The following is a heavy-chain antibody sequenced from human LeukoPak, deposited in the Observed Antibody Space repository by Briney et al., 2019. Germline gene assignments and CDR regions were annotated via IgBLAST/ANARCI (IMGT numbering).Heavy chain of an antibody. CDR1: GGSISSSSHY. J-gene: IGHJ4*02. D-gene: IGHD6-13*01. CDR3: ARETRIAAAGTLVDY. CDR2: IYSGGST. Sequence: ETLSLICTVSGGSISSSSHYWGWIRQPPGKGLEWVSVIYSGGSTYYADSVKGRFTISRDNSKNTLYLQMNSLRAEDTAVYYCARETRIAAAGTLVDYWGQGTLVAVSS. V-gene: IGHV3-53*01.